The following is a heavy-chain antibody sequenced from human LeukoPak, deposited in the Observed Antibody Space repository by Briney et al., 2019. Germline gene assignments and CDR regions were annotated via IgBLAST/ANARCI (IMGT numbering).Heavy chain of an antibody. V-gene: IGHV1-69*05. CDR3: ARDSPRITGARSFDY. J-gene: IGHJ4*02. D-gene: IGHD1-20*01. CDR1: GGTFSSYA. Sequence: SVKVSCKASGGTFSSYAISWVRQAPGQGLEWMGGIIPIFGTANYAQKFQGRVTITTDESTSTACMELSSLRSEDTAVYYCARDSPRITGARSFDYWGQGTLVTVSS. CDR2: IIPIFGTA.